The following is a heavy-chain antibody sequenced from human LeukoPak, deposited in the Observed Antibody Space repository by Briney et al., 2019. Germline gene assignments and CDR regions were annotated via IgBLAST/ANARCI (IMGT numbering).Heavy chain of an antibody. Sequence: SETLSLTCTASGGSISTSSYYWDWIRQSPGKGLEWIGTIFYSGSTYYNPSLKSRVTISIDTSRSEFSLKLSSVTAADTAVYYCARQLPPRIKNYGMDVWGQGTTVTVSS. J-gene: IGHJ6*02. CDR2: IFYSGST. CDR1: GGSISTSSYY. CDR3: ARQLPPRIKNYGMDV. V-gene: IGHV4-39*01. D-gene: IGHD2-15*01.